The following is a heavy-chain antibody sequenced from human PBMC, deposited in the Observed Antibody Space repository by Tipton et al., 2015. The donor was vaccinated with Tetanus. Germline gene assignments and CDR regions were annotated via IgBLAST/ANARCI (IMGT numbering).Heavy chain of an antibody. CDR1: GFTVSSNY. V-gene: IGHV3-66*01. CDR2: IYSGGST. J-gene: IGHJ6*02. CDR3: ARDTDPDYQLLYYYYGMDV. Sequence: SLRLSCAASGFTVSSNYMSWVRQAPGKGLEWVSVIYSGGSTYYADSVKGRFTISRDNSKNSLYLQMNSLRDEDTAVYYCARDTDPDYQLLYYYYGMDVWGQGTTVTVSS. D-gene: IGHD2-2*01.